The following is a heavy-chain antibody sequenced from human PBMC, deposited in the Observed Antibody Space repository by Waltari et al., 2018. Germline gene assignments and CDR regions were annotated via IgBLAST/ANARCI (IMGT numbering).Heavy chain of an antibody. J-gene: IGHJ6*03. Sequence: YLVESGGGLVQPGGSRRPSCAASGFRIRSNWMAWVRQPPGKGREWVANIKQDGSEKFYVDSVKGRFTISRDNAQNSLSLQLSSLRADDTAVYYCTRDYYYYMDVWGEGTTVTVSS. V-gene: IGHV3-7*01. CDR3: TRDYYYYMDV. CDR1: GFRIRSNW. CDR2: IKQDGSEK.